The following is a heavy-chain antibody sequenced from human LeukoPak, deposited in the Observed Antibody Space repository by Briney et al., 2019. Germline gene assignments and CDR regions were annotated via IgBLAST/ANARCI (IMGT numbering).Heavy chain of an antibody. CDR1: GYSFTSYA. D-gene: IGHD6-19*01. CDR2: INTNTGNP. J-gene: IGHJ4*02. CDR3: ARVAEYSSGWYDPFDY. Sequence: ASVKVSCKASGYSFTSYAMNWVRQVPGQGLEWMGWINTNTGNPTYAQGFTGRCVFSLDTSVSTAYLQISSLKAEDTAVYSCARVAEYSSGWYDPFDYWGQGTLVTVSP. V-gene: IGHV7-4-1*02.